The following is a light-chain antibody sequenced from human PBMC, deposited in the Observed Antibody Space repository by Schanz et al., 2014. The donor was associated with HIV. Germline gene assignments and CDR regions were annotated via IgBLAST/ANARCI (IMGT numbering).Light chain of an antibody. Sequence: QSVLTQPPSVSGAPGQRVTISCTGSSSNIGAGHDVHWYQQFPGTAPKLLIYDNNNRPSGVPDRFSGSKSGTSASLAITGLQAEDEADYYCSSYATTKDLLFGGGTKLTVL. CDR2: DNN. J-gene: IGLJ2*01. CDR1: SSNIGAGHD. CDR3: SSYATTKDLL. V-gene: IGLV1-40*01.